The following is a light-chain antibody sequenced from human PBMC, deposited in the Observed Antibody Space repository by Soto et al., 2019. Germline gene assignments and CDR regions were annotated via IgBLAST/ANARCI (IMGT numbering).Light chain of an antibody. J-gene: IGKJ2*01. V-gene: IGKV3-20*01. Sequence: IVLTQSPGTLSLSPGERATLSCRASQSISTNFLAWYQHKPGQAPRLLIFGASRRAPGIPDRFSGSGSGTDFTLSISGLEPEDFAVYYCQQYSSSSYTFGQGTKLDLK. CDR2: GAS. CDR3: QQYSSSSYT. CDR1: QSISTNF.